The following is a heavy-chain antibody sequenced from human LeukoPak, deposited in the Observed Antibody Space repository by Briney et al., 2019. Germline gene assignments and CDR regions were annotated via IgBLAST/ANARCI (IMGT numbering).Heavy chain of an antibody. J-gene: IGHJ4*02. V-gene: IGHV1-18*01. Sequence: GASVKVSCEASGYTFIDYAITWVRQAPGQXXXWMGWISTYNADTIYAQNLQGRVTMTTDTSTSTAYMEVRSLRSDDTAVYFCARGAYGGSSAMDYWGQGTLVTVSS. D-gene: IGHD4-23*01. CDR1: GYTFIDYA. CDR3: ARGAYGGSSAMDY. CDR2: ISTYNADT.